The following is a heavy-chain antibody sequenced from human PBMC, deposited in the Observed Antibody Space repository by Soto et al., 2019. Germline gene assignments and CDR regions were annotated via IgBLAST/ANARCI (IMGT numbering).Heavy chain of an antibody. Sequence: QVQLVQSGAEVKKPGASVKVSCKASGYTFSSYALHWVRQAPGQRLEWMGWINAANGNVKYSQKFQVRVTITRDTSATTAYMELSSLRSEDTALYYCARAVGQFDPWGQGTLVTVSS. CDR1: GYTFSSYA. J-gene: IGHJ5*02. D-gene: IGHD6-19*01. CDR3: ARAVGQFDP. V-gene: IGHV1-3*01. CDR2: INAANGNV.